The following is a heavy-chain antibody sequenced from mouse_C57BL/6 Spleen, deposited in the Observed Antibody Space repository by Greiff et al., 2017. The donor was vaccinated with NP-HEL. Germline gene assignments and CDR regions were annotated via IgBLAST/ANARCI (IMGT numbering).Heavy chain of an antibody. J-gene: IGHJ3*01. CDR3: ARFAYYGSSPTGFAY. D-gene: IGHD1-1*01. Sequence: EVQLQQSGPELVKPGASVKISCKASGYTFTDYYMNWVKQSHGKSLEWIGDINPNNGGTSYNQKFKGKATLTVDKSSSTAYMELRSLTSEDSAVYYCARFAYYGSSPTGFAYWGHGTLVTVSA. CDR2: INPNNGGT. CDR1: GYTFTDYY. V-gene: IGHV1-26*01.